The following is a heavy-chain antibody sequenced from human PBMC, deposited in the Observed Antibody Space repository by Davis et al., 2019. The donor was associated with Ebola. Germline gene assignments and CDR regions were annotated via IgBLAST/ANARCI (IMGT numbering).Heavy chain of an antibody. V-gene: IGHV3-21*01. CDR1: GFTFSTYS. J-gene: IGHJ6*02. Sequence: GGSLRLSCAASGFTFSTYSMSWVRQAPGKGLEWVLSIGSDNDYIYYADSAKGRFTIYRDNAKNSLYLQMNSLRAEDTAVYYCARDRPLDFFFGDYYGMDVWGQGTTVTVSS. CDR3: ARDRPLDFFFGDYYGMDV. D-gene: IGHD3-16*01. CDR2: IGSDNDYI.